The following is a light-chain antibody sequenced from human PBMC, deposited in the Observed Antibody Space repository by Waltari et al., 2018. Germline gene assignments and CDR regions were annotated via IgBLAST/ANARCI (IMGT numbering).Light chain of an antibody. CDR3: GSYTITSLVV. CDR1: GPDIGDFKY. Sequence: QSALTQPASVSGSPGQSITISCTGAGPDIGDFKYVSGYQQHPGKAPKLLIYDVTNRPSGVSDRFAGPTSGNTASLIISGLQAGDEADYYCGSYTITSLVVFGGGTRLTVL. V-gene: IGLV2-14*03. CDR2: DVT. J-gene: IGLJ2*01.